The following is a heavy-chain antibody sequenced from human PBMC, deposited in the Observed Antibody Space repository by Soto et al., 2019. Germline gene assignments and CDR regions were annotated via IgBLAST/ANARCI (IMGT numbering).Heavy chain of an antibody. D-gene: IGHD4-17*01. CDR2: ISYDGSNK. Sequence: QVQLVESGGGVVQPGRSLRLSCAASGFTFSSYGMHWVRQAPGKGLEWVAVISYDGSNKYYADSVKGRFTISRDNSKNTLYLQMNSLRAEDTAVYYCATSTTVTTPYPLFDYWGQGTLVTVSS. V-gene: IGHV3-30*03. CDR3: ATSTTVTTPYPLFDY. J-gene: IGHJ4*02. CDR1: GFTFSSYG.